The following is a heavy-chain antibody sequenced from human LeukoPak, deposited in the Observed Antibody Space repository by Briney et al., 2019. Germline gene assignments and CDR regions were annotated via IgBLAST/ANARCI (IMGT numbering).Heavy chain of an antibody. CDR1: GFTFSSYS. V-gene: IGHV3-48*04. D-gene: IGHD5-24*01. J-gene: IGHJ3*02. Sequence: PGGSLRLSCVASGFTFSSYSMSWVRQAPGKGLEWVSYISSSSSTIYYADSVKGRFSVSRDNAKNSLYLQVNSLRAEDTAVYYCARDGRERWLQFDAFDIWGQGTMVTVSS. CDR2: ISSSSSTI. CDR3: ARDGRERWLQFDAFDI.